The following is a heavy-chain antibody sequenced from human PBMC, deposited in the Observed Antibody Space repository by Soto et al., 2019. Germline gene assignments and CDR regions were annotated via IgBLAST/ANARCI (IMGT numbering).Heavy chain of an antibody. CDR3: AKTNYDILTGLFLNQDNWFDP. CDR2: IYYSGST. D-gene: IGHD3-9*01. CDR1: GGSISSSSYY. J-gene: IGHJ5*02. Sequence: LSLTCXVSGGSISSSSYYWGWIRQPPGKGLEWIGSIYYSGSTYYNPSLKSRVTISVDTSKNQFSLKLSSVTAADTAVYYCAKTNYDILTGLFLNQDNWFDPWGQGTLVTVSS. V-gene: IGHV4-39*01.